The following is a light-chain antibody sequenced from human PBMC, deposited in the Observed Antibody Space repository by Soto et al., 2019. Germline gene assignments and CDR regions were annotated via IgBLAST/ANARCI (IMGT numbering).Light chain of an antibody. CDR2: EVS. CDR3: SSCTATSTYA. Sequence: QSALTQPASVSGSPGQSITISCTGSSSNVGYYTYVSWFQQHPGKAPKLMIYEVSNRPSGVSNRFSGSKSGNAASLTISGRQAEDEADYYFSSCTATSTYAVGTGTKLTV. J-gene: IGLJ1*01. CDR1: SSNVGYYTY. V-gene: IGLV2-14*01.